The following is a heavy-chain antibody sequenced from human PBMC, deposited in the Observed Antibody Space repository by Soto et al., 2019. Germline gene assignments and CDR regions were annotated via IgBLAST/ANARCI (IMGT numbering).Heavy chain of an antibody. J-gene: IGHJ4*02. CDR2: IYYSGST. V-gene: IGHV4-59*01. D-gene: IGHD3-10*01. CDR3: ARGGELLPPYFDY. CDR1: GGSISSYY. Sequence: SETLSLTCTVSGGSISSYYWSWIRQPPGKGLEWIGYIYYSGSTNYNPSLKSRVTISVDTSKNQFSLKLSSVTAADTAVYYCARGGELLPPYFDYWGQGTLVTVSS.